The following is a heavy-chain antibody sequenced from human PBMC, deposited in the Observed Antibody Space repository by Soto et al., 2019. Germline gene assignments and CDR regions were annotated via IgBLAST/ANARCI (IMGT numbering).Heavy chain of an antibody. CDR1: GFTFSGYG. V-gene: IGHV3-30*18. D-gene: IGHD3-22*01. J-gene: IGHJ4*02. CDR3: AKDLGPINYYDSRNHASDY. CDR2: ISYDGSNK. Sequence: PGGSVRLSCAASGFTFSGYGMHWVRQAPGKGLEWVAVISYDGSNKYYGDSVKGRFTISRDSSKNTLYLQMNSLRAEDTAVYYCAKDLGPINYYDSRNHASDYPGPAPLVTVSS.